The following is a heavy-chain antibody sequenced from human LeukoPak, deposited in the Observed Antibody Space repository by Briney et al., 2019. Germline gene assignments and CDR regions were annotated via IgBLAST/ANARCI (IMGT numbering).Heavy chain of an antibody. CDR3: AKEGRSLQTY. D-gene: IGHD5-24*01. V-gene: IGHV3-23*01. Sequence: SGGSLRLSCAASGFTFGNYAMSWVRQAPGRGLEWVSAISGSSGLTYYADSVKGRFTISRDNAKNSLYLQMNSLRVEDTAVYYCAKEGRSLQTYWGQGTLVTVSS. CDR1: GFTFGNYA. CDR2: ISGSSGLT. J-gene: IGHJ4*02.